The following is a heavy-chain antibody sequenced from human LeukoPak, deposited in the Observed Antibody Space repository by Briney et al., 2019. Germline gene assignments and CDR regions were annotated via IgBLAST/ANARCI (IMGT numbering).Heavy chain of an antibody. V-gene: IGHV1-2*02. CDR2: INPNSGGT. D-gene: IGHD3-3*01. CDR1: GYTFTGYY. J-gene: IGHJ5*02. CDR3: ARGGYDFWSGYPPPGWFDP. Sequence: ASVKVSCKASGYTFTGYYMHWVRQAPGQGLEWMGWINPNSGGTNYAQKFQGRVTMTRDTSISTAYMELSRLRSDDTAVYYCARGGYDFWSGYPPPGWFDPWGQETLVTVSS.